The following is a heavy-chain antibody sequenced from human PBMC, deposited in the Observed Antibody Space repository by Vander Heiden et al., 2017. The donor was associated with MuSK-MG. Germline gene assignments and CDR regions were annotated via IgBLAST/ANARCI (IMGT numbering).Heavy chain of an antibody. Sequence: QVQLVESGGGVVQPGRSLRLSCVVSGFTFSSYAMHWARQAPGKGLEWVAVMPYDGVNKFYLDTVKGRFTISRDTSKRTLYLQMNSLRLEDTAVYYGARGIHYDGGGCYSSGAFDIWGQGTMVTVSS. D-gene: IGHD3-22*01. CDR3: ARGIHYDGGGCYSSGAFDI. J-gene: IGHJ3*02. V-gene: IGHV3-30*04. CDR1: GFTFSSYA. CDR2: MPYDGVNK.